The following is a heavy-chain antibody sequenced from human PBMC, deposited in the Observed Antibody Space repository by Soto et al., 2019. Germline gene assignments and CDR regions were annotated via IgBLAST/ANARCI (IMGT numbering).Heavy chain of an antibody. CDR2: SYSGGST. J-gene: IGHJ4*02. Sequence: HPGGSLRLSCVASGFTVSNNYMSWVRQAPGKGLEWVSVSYSGGSTDYADSVKGRFTISRDNSKNTLYLQMNSLRADDTAVYYCARARDGYNFLYEPTWGQGTLVTVSS. V-gene: IGHV3-53*01. D-gene: IGHD5-12*01. CDR3: ARARDGYNFLYEPT. CDR1: GFTVSNNY.